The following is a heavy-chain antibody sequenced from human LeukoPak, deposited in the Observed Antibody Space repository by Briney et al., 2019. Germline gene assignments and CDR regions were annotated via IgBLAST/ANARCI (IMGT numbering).Heavy chain of an antibody. J-gene: IGHJ4*02. CDR3: ARDTYSASYFGFDY. CDR2: ITASGTTM. D-gene: IGHD1-26*01. Sequence: PGGSLRLSCAASGFTFSDYEMNWVRQAPGKGLEWVSFITASGTTMYYSDSVKGRFTISRDNAKNSLYLQMNSLRVEDTALYYCARDTYSASYFGFDYWGQGILVTVSS. CDR1: GFTFSDYE. V-gene: IGHV3-48*03.